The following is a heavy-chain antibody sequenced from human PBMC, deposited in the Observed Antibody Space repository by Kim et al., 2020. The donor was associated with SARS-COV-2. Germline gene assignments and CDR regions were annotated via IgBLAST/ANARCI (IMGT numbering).Heavy chain of an antibody. CDR1: GDSITNNNW. CDR2: IYHAGNI. D-gene: IGHD6-19*01. CDR3: ARGIAGWGTYFDF. Sequence: SETLSLTCAVSGDSITNNNWWTWVRQPPGKGLEWISEIYHAGNINYNPSLQSRVTIFMDKSKNEFSLQLNSVTAADTAVYYCARGIAGWGTYFDFWGQGTLVTISS. J-gene: IGHJ4*02. V-gene: IGHV4-4*02.